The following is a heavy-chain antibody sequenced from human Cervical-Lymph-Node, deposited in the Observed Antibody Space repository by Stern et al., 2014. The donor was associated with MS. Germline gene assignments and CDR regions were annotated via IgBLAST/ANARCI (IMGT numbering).Heavy chain of an antibody. Sequence: QDQLVQSGGDVVQPGRSQGLSCAASGFTFSAYAMHWVRQAPGKGLEWVAVISADGNTKFYADSMKGRFTISRDNSKNTLFLQMNSLKIEDTAVYYCARDGRPVWGQGTLVAVSS. CDR1: GFTFSAYA. CDR2: ISADGNTK. J-gene: IGHJ4*02. V-gene: IGHV3-30-3*01. CDR3: ARDGRPV.